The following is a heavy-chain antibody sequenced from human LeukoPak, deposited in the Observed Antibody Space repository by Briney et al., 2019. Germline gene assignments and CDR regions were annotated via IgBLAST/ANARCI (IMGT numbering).Heavy chain of an antibody. CDR1: GFTFSSST. D-gene: IGHD6-19*01. J-gene: IGHJ4*02. CDR2: ISGSGGST. Sequence: GGSLRLSCAASGFTFSSSTMTWVRQAPGKGLEWVSGISGSGGSTYYAESVKGRFTISRDNSKSTLYLQMNSLRAEDTAIYSCAKGSGWYNWGQGTLVTVSS. V-gene: IGHV3-23*01. CDR3: AKGSGWYN.